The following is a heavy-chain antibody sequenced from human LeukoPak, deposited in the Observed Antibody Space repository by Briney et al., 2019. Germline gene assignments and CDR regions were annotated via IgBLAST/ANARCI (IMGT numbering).Heavy chain of an antibody. CDR2: IYYSGST. Sequence: SETLSLTCIVSGGSISSSNYYWGWIRQPPGKGLEWIGSIYYSGSTNYNPSLKSRVTISVDTSKNQFSLKLSSVTAADTAVYYCARGYCSGGSCYSYYYYNYMDVWGKGTTVTVSS. V-gene: IGHV4-39*07. CDR3: ARGYCSGGSCYSYYYYNYMDV. D-gene: IGHD2-15*01. J-gene: IGHJ6*03. CDR1: GGSISSSNYY.